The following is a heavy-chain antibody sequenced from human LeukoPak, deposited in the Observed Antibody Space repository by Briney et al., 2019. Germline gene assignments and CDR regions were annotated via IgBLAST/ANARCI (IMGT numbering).Heavy chain of an antibody. CDR3: ARDQGIFDY. V-gene: IGHV3-30*07. Sequence: GGSLRLSCAASGFTFSSYAMHWVRQAPGKGLEWVAVISYDGSEKYYADSVKGRFTLSRDNSRDTLYLQMNSLRDEDSAVYYCARDQGIFDYWGQGTLVTVSS. CDR1: GFTFSSYA. J-gene: IGHJ4*02. CDR2: ISYDGSEK.